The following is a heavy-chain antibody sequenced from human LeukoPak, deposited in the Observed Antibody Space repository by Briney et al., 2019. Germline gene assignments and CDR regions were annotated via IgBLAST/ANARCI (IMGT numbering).Heavy chain of an antibody. V-gene: IGHV3-23*01. CDR2: ISGSGGST. D-gene: IGHD3-22*01. J-gene: IGHJ4*02. Sequence: GVSLRLSCAASGFTFSSYAMSWVRQAPGKGLEWVSAISGSGGSTYYADSVKGRFTISRDNSKNTLYLQMNSLRAEDTAVYYCAKWDYYDSSGYYYFDYWGQGTLVTVSS. CDR1: GFTFSSYA. CDR3: AKWDYYDSSGYYYFDY.